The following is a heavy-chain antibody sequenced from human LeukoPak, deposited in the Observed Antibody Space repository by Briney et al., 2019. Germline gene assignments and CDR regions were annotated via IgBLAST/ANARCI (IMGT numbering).Heavy chain of an antibody. CDR2: NSGSGSST. Sequence: GGSLRLFCATSGFNFSSYLMSWVRQATGRGLEWVAANSGSGSSTYYADCVKGRFTISTDNSKNTLYLQMNSLRAEETAVYYCAKDPRAPVIRLYYFDYWGQGTLVTASS. CDR3: AKDPRAPVIRLYYFDY. J-gene: IGHJ4*02. D-gene: IGHD5-12*01. CDR1: GFNFSSYL. V-gene: IGHV3-23*01.